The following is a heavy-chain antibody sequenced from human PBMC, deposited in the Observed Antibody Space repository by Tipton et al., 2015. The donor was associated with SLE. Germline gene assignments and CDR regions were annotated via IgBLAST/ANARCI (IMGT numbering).Heavy chain of an antibody. D-gene: IGHD3-10*01. CDR2: IYYSGST. CDR1: GGSISSSSYY. V-gene: IGHV4-39*07. J-gene: IGHJ4*02. CDR3: ARVASKGVY. Sequence: SLTCTVSGGSISSSSYYWGWIRQPPGKGLEWIGSIYYSGSTYYNPSLKSRVTISVDTSKNQFSLKLSSVTAADTAVYYCARVASKGVYWGQGTLVTVSS.